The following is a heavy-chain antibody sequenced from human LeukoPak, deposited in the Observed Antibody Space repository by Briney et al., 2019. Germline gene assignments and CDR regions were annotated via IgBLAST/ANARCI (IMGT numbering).Heavy chain of an antibody. J-gene: IGHJ4*02. CDR1: GFAVSSTY. CDR3: AKRLGDADDY. Sequence: GGPLRLSCAASGFAVSSTYLSWVRQAPGKGLEWVSVIYSGGSTYYADSVKGRFTISRDNSKNTLYLQMNSLRAEDTAIYYCAKRLGDADDYWGQGTLVTVSS. CDR2: IYSGGST. V-gene: IGHV3-53*01. D-gene: IGHD5-24*01.